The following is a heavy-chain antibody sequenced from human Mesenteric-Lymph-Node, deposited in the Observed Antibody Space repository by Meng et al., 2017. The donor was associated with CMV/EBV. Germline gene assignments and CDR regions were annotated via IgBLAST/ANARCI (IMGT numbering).Heavy chain of an antibody. Sequence: SETLSLTCTVSGGSVSSGNYYWSWIRQPPGKGLEYIGYIYYNGRTNHNPSLKSRVTISVDTSKNQFSLKVSSVTAADTAVYYCARLGPAAIYSGYWYFDLWGRGSLVTVSS. V-gene: IGHV4-61*01. J-gene: IGHJ2*01. CDR1: GGSVSSGNYY. D-gene: IGHD2-2*02. CDR3: ARLGPAAIYSGYWYFDL. CDR2: IYYNGRT.